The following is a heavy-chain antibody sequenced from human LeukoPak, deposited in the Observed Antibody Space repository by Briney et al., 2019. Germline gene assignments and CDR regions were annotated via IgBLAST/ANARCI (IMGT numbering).Heavy chain of an antibody. D-gene: IGHD3-10*01. J-gene: IGHJ4*02. CDR3: APAGEN. V-gene: IGHV3-30-3*01. CDR2: ISYDGTNK. CDR1: GFTFSSYA. Sequence: GRSLRLSCAASGFTFSSYAMHWVRQAPGKGLEWAAVISYDGTNKYYADSVKGRFTISRDNSKNTLYLQMNSLRAEDTALYYCAPAGENWGQGTLVTVSS.